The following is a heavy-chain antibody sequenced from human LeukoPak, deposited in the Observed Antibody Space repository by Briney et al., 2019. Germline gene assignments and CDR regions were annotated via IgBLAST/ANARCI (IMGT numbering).Heavy chain of an antibody. CDR1: GYTFTSYY. CDR3: ARLGYPAPGRGYSGYEENIDFDH. CDR2: INPSGCST. V-gene: IGHV1-46*01. Sequence: ASVKVSCKASGYTFTSYYMHWVRQAPGQGLEWMGIINPSGCSTSYAQKFQGRVTMTSDTSTSTVHMELSSLRSEDTAVYYCARLGYPAPGRGYSGYEENIDFDHCGQGPLVPVSS. J-gene: IGHJ4*02. D-gene: IGHD5-12*01.